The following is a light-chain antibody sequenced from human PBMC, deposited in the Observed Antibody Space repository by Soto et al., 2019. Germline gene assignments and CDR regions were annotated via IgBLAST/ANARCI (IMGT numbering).Light chain of an antibody. V-gene: IGLV1-44*01. Sequence: QSAQTQPPSASGPPGQRVTISCSGSSSNIGSNTVNWYQQLPGTAPKLLIYSNNQRPSGVPDRFSGSKSGTSASLAISGLQSEDEAYYYYAACEDLHTVSYVCGTGTRVTGL. CDR2: SNN. J-gene: IGLJ1*01. CDR3: AACEDLHTVSYV. CDR1: SSNIGSNT.